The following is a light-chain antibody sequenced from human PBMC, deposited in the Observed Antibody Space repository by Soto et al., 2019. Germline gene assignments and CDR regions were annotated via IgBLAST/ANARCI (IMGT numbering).Light chain of an antibody. CDR2: GAS. CDR3: QQYGSSLT. CDR1: KSVSSSY. Sequence: EIVLTQSPGTLSLSPGERATLSCRASKSVSSSYLAWYQQKTGQAPRLLIYGASSRATGIPDRFSGSGSGTDFTLTISRLEPEDFAVYYCQQYGSSLTCGGGTKVEIK. V-gene: IGKV3-20*01. J-gene: IGKJ4*01.